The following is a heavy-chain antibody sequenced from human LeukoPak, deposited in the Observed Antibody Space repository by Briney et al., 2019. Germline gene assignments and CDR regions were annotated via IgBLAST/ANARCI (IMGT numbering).Heavy chain of an antibody. Sequence: AGGTLSLACSASAVTFSSYVLHSVRQAPGKGLEWVAVISYDGSNKYYADSVKGRFTISRDNSKNTLYLQMNSPRAEDTAVYYLAEVHSGLRYTILLGGRGTLVTVSS. CDR2: ISYDGSNK. CDR1: AVTFSSYV. CDR3: AEVHSGLRYTILL. V-gene: IGHV3-30*18. J-gene: IGHJ4*02. D-gene: IGHD5-12*01.